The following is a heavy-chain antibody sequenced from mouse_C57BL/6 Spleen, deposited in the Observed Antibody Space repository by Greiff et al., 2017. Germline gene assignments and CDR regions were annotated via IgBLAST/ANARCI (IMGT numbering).Heavy chain of an antibody. CDR3: ARSDYYGSGRFAY. V-gene: IGHV1-64*01. CDR1: GYTFTSYW. CDR2: IHTNSGST. Sequence: QVQLQQPGAELVKPGASVKLSCKASGYTFTSYWMHWVKQRPGQGLEWIGMIHTNSGSTNYNEKFKSKATLTVDKSSSTAYMQLSSLTSEDSAVYYCARSDYYGSGRFAYWGQGTLVTVSA. J-gene: IGHJ3*01. D-gene: IGHD1-1*01.